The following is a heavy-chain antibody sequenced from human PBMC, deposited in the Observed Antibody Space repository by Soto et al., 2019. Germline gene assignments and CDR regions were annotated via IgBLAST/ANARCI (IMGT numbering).Heavy chain of an antibody. D-gene: IGHD1-26*01. V-gene: IGHV3-11*05. J-gene: IGHJ3*02. CDR1: GFTFSDYY. Sequence: QVQLVESGGGLVKPGGSLRLSCAASGFTFSDYYMSWIRQAPGKGLEWVSYISSSSSYTNYADSVKGRFTISRDNAKNSLYLQMNSLRAEDTAVYYCAEKLGGSYDGAFDIWGQGTMVTVSS. CDR3: AEKLGGSYDGAFDI. CDR2: ISSSSSYT.